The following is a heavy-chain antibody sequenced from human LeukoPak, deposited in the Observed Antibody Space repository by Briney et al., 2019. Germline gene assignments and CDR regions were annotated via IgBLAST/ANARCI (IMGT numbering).Heavy chain of an antibody. J-gene: IGHJ4*02. CDR3: ARVPAADY. CDR2: ISNNGGYT. Sequence: GGSLRLSCAASGFTFSSSAMSWVRQAPGKGLEWVSAISNNGGYTYYADSVKGRFTISRDNSKNTLYLQMNSLRAEDTAVYYCARVPAADYWGQGTLVTVSS. CDR1: GFTFSSSA. V-gene: IGHV3-23*01. D-gene: IGHD6-13*01.